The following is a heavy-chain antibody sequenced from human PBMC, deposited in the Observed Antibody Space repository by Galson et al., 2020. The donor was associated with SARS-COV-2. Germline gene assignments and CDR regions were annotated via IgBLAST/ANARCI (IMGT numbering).Heavy chain of an antibody. D-gene: IGHD2-8*02. J-gene: IGHJ3*02. CDR1: GFSFSTNS. Sequence: KIGESLKISCAASGFSFSTNSVNWVRQAPGKGLEWVSDISTRSNYIYYADSVKGRFTISRDNAKNSLLLQMNSLRVEDTAVYYCASGGYTTGWGAFDIWGQGTKVTVSS. CDR2: ISTRSNYI. V-gene: IGHV3-21*01. CDR3: ASGGYTTGWGAFDI.